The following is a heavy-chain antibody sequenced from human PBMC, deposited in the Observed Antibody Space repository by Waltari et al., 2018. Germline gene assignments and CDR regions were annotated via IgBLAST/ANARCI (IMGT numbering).Heavy chain of an antibody. V-gene: IGHV3-23*01. D-gene: IGHD3-16*01. CDR1: GFTFSSYA. Sequence: EVQLLESGGGLLQPGGSLRLSCTASGFTFSSYAMTWVRQAPGKGLEWVSVISGTGITTYFADSVKGRFTISRDNSKNTLFLQMNSLRDEDTALYYCAKGGSVGVGGDYCMDVWGKGTTVTVSS. CDR3: AKGGSVGVGGDYCMDV. CDR2: ISGTGITT. J-gene: IGHJ6*03.